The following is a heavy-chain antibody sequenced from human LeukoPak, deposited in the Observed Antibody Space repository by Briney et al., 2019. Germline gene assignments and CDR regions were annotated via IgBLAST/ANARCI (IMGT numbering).Heavy chain of an antibody. CDR2: IYYSGST. D-gene: IGHD6-19*01. J-gene: IGHJ4*02. Sequence: SQTLSLTCTVSGGSISSGSYYWSWIRQPPGKGLEWIGYIYYSGSTNYNPSLKSRVTISVDTFKNQFSLKLSSVTAADTAVYYCARHRAVAPPFDYWGQGTLVTVSS. CDR3: ARHRAVAPPFDY. V-gene: IGHV4-61*01. CDR1: GGSISSGSYY.